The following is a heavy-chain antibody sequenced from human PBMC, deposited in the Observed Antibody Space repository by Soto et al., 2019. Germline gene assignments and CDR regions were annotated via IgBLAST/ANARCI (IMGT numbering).Heavy chain of an antibody. D-gene: IGHD3-10*01. V-gene: IGHV1-2*04. J-gene: IGHJ6*02. CDR3: ARIMVRGPGAGYYYYYVMDV. Sequence: ASVKVSCKASGYTFTGYYMHWVRQAPGQGLEWMGWINPNSGGTNYAQKFQGWVTMTRDTSISTAYMELSRLRSDDTAVYYCARIMVRGPGAGYYYYYVMDVWGQGTTVTVSS. CDR2: INPNSGGT. CDR1: GYTFTGYY.